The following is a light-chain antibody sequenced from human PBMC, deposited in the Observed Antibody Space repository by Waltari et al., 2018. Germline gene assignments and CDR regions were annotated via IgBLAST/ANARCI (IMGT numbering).Light chain of an antibody. CDR2: AAS. CDR1: QGISRS. Sequence: DIQLTQSPSFLSASVGDRVTIACWASQGISRSLAWYQQKPGKAPKLLIYAASTLQSGVPSRFSGDGSGTEFTLTISSLQPEDSATYYCQQLNSYPRTFGQGTKLEIK. V-gene: IGKV1-9*01. CDR3: QQLNSYPRT. J-gene: IGKJ2*01.